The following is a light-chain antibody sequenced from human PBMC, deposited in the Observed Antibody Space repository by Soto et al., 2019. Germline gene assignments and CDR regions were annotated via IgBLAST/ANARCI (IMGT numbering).Light chain of an antibody. CDR1: SSDVGGYNY. V-gene: IGLV2-14*01. Sequence: QSALTQPASVSGSPGQSITISCTGTSSDVGGYNYVSWYQHHPGKAPKLIIYEVNNRSSGVSNRFSGSKSGNTASLTISGLQAEDEADYYCSSYTTSSTLVFGGGTKLTVL. CDR3: SSYTTSSTLV. J-gene: IGLJ3*02. CDR2: EVN.